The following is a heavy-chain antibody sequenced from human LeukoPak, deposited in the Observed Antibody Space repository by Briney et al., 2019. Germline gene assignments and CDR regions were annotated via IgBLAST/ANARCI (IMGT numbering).Heavy chain of an antibody. V-gene: IGHV4-59*01. CDR3: ASPPI. CDR2: IYYSGST. Sequence: SETLSLTCTVSGGSIGSYYWSWIRQPPGKGLEWIGYIYYSGSTNYNPSLKSRVTISVDTSKNQFSLKLSSVTAADTAVYYCASPPIWGQGTMVTVSS. CDR1: GGSIGSYY. J-gene: IGHJ3*02.